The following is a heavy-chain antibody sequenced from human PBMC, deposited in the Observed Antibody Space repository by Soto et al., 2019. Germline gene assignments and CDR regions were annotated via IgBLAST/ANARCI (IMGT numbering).Heavy chain of an antibody. J-gene: IGHJ3*02. V-gene: IGHV3-30*18. CDR2: ISHDGSYK. D-gene: IGHD1-26*01. CDR3: AKGLLAIVGTTLPRDAFNI. CDR1: VFSFTTYV. Sequence: PGGSLRLSCASSVFSFTTYVMHWVRQAPGKGLEWVAVISHDGSYKYYGDAVKGRFTISRDTSKNAVYLEMNSLRPEDTAVYYCAKGLLAIVGTTLPRDAFNIWGQGTMVTVSS.